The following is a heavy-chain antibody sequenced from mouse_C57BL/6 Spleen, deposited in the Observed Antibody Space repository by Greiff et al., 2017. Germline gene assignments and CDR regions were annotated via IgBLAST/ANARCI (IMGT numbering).Heavy chain of an antibody. V-gene: IGHV5-9-1*02. J-gene: IGHJ3*01. Sequence: EVQLQESGEGLVKPGGSLKLSCAASGFTFSSYAMSWVRQTPEKRLEWVAYISSGGDYIYYADTVKGRFTISRDNARNTLYLQMSSLKSEDTAMYYCTRDGGMGTSFAYWGQGTLVTVSA. CDR1: GFTFSSYA. CDR3: TRDGGMGTSFAY. CDR2: ISSGGDYI. D-gene: IGHD2-3*01.